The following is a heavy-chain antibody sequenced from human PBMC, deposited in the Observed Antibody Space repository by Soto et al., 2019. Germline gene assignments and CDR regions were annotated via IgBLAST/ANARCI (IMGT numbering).Heavy chain of an antibody. CDR3: VRDYYDTSGYPNTFDM. J-gene: IGHJ3*02. CDR2: SGSRTSDI. V-gene: IGHV3-21*01. Sequence: GGSLTLSCASSGFTLSRHTMNWVRQAPGTGLEWVSFSGSRTSDIYCADSVKGRFTISRDNAKNSLYLDLTRLRAEDTAVYFCVRDYYDTSGYPNTFDMWGQGTMVTVSS. CDR1: GFTLSRHT. D-gene: IGHD3-22*01.